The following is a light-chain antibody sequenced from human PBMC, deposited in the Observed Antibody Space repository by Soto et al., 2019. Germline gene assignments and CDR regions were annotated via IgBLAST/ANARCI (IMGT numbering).Light chain of an antibody. CDR3: SSYASSSTWV. CDR1: SSDVGDYNY. V-gene: IGLV2-14*01. Sequence: QSALTQPASVSGSPGQSITLSCTGTSSDVGDYNYVSWYQQHPGKAPRLSIYEVSYRPSGVSNRFSGSKSGNTASLTISGLQAEDEADYYCSSYASSSTWVFGGGTKLTVL. J-gene: IGLJ3*02. CDR2: EVS.